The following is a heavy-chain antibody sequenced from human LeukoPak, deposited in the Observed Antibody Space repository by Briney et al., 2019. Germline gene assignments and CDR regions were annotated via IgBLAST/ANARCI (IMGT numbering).Heavy chain of an antibody. Sequence: GGSLGLSCAASGFTFIDYDMHWVRQVIGKGLEWVSAIGIRGDTHYSGSVKGRFTISRENAESSLYLQMNSLRAEDTAVYYCARGGIQVSGIDEFDYWGQGALVTVSS. CDR3: ARGGIQVSGIDEFDY. D-gene: IGHD6-19*01. CDR1: GFTFIDYD. V-gene: IGHV3-13*01. CDR2: IGIRGDT. J-gene: IGHJ4*02.